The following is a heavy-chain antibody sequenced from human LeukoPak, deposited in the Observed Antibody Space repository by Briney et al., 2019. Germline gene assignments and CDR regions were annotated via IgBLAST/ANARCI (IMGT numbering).Heavy chain of an antibody. CDR3: ARYVYGVVTSFDY. CDR1: QFTFSDYT. Sequence: GGSLRLSCAASQFTFSDYTMNWVRRAPGKGLEWVSSISTRSDYIYYAESVKGRFTISRDNAKDSLYLQMNSLRAEDTAVYYCARYVYGVVTSFDYWGQGTLVTVSS. J-gene: IGHJ4*02. D-gene: IGHD3-3*01. CDR2: ISTRSDYI. V-gene: IGHV3-21*01.